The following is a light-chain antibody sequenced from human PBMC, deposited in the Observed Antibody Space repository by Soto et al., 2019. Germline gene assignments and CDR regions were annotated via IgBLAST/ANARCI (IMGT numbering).Light chain of an antibody. CDR1: NSRSGSNY. V-gene: IGLV1-47*01. J-gene: IGLJ1*01. Sequence: QSVLPQPPSASGTPGQRVTISCSTSNSRSGSNYVYWYQQLPGAAPKLLIYRNDQRPSGVPDRFSGSKSGTSASLAISGLRSEDEGDYFCAKWDDSLRVYGFGSGTKVTVL. CDR3: AKWDDSLRVYG. CDR2: RND.